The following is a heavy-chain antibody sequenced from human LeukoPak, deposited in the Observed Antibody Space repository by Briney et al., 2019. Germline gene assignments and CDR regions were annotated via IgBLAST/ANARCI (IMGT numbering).Heavy chain of an antibody. V-gene: IGHV3-23*01. CDR1: GFTFSSYA. D-gene: IGHD3-10*01. CDR2: ISGSGGST. CDR3: AKVGYYGSGRGYFDY. Sequence: GRSLRLSCAASGFTFSSYAMSSVRQAPGKGLEWVSAISGSGGSTYYADSVKGRFTISRDNSKNTLYLQMNSLRAEDTAVYYCAKVGYYGSGRGYFDYWGQGTLVTVSS. J-gene: IGHJ4*02.